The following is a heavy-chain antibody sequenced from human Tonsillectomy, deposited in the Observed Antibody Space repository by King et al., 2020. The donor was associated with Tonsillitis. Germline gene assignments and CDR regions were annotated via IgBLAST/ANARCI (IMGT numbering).Heavy chain of an antibody. Sequence: VQLVQSGGGLVQPGGSLRLSCAASGFTFSSYAMSWVRQAPGKGLEWVSGISGSGGSTYYADSVKGRFTISRDNSKNTLYLQMNSLRAVDTAVYYCSKSGLDGSGTWHYYYGMDVWGQGTTVTVSS. CDR1: GFTFSSYA. J-gene: IGHJ6*02. V-gene: IGHV3-23*04. CDR2: ISGSGGST. CDR3: SKSGLDGSGTWHYYYGMDV. D-gene: IGHD3-10*01.